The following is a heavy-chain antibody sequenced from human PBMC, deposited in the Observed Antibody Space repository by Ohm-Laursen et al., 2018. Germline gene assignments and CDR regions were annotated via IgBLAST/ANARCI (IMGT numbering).Heavy chain of an antibody. Sequence: TQTLTLTGTFSGFSLSTTGMRVSWIRQPPGKALEWLARIDRDDDKFYSTSLKTRLTISKDTSKNQVVLTMTNMDPVDTATYYCARIRYGGAYYFDYWGQGTLVTVSS. V-gene: IGHV2-70*04. CDR2: IDRDDDK. D-gene: IGHD3-10*01. CDR3: ARIRYGGAYYFDY. J-gene: IGHJ4*02. CDR1: GFSLSTTGMR.